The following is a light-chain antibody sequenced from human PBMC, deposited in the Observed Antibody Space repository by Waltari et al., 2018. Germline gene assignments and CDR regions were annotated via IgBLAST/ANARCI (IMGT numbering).Light chain of an antibody. CDR3: QHYVRLPAT. V-gene: IGKV3-20*01. J-gene: IGKJ1*01. Sequence: EIVLTQSPGTLSLSPGERATLSCRASQSVRGSLAWYQQKAGQAPRLLLYGASSRATGIPDRFSGSGSGTDFSLTISILEPEDFAVYYCQHYVRLPATFGQGTKVEIK. CDR1: QSVRGS. CDR2: GAS.